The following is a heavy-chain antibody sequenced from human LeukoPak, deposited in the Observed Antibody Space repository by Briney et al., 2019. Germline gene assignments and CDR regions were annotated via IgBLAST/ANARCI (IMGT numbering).Heavy chain of an antibody. V-gene: IGHV3-7*01. Sequence: GGSLRLSCAASGFTFSNYWMSWVRQAPGKGLEWVANIKHDESEKYYVDSVKGRFTISRDNAKNSLYLQMNSLRAEDTAVYYCASSSWYATAYWGQGSLVTVSS. CDR1: GFTFSNYW. J-gene: IGHJ4*02. D-gene: IGHD6-13*01. CDR2: IKHDESEK. CDR3: ASSSWYATAY.